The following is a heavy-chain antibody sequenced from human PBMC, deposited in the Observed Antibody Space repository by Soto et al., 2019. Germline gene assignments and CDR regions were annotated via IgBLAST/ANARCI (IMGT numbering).Heavy chain of an antibody. CDR1: GGSISSGGYY. CDR2: IYYSGST. V-gene: IGHV4-31*03. J-gene: IGHJ4*02. D-gene: IGHD3-22*01. CDR3: ARGPSMITMIVASEFDY. Sequence: SETLSLTCTVSGGSISSGGYYWSWIRQHPGKGLEWIGYIYYSGSTYYNPSLKSRVTISVDTSKNQFSLKLSSVTAADTAVYYCARGPSMITMIVASEFDYWGQGTLVTVSS.